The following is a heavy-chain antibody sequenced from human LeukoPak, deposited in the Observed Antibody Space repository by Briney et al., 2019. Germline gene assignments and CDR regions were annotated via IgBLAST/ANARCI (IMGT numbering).Heavy chain of an antibody. V-gene: IGHV3-48*03. J-gene: IGHJ3*02. D-gene: IGHD1/OR15-1a*01. CDR1: VLTLSTYE. CDR2: ISSSASST. CDR3: ARENTEDAFDI. Sequence: PGGSLRLSCAASVLTLSTYEMSWVRQVPGKGLEWVSYISSSASSTYYADSVKGRFTIPRDNAKNSLYLQMNSLRAEDTAVYYCARENTEDAFDIWGQGTMVIVSS.